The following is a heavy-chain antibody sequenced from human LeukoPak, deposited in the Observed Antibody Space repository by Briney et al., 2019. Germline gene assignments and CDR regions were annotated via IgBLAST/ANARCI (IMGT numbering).Heavy chain of an antibody. CDR1: GYTFTGYY. CDR2: INPNSGGT. Sequence: ASVKVSCMASGYTFTGYYMHWVRQAPGQGLEWMGRINPNSGGTNYEQKFQGRVTMTRDTSISTAYMELSRLRSDDTAVYYCARGILTDSGSYRASKYWGQGTLVTVSS. D-gene: IGHD1-26*01. CDR3: ARGILTDSGSYRASKY. J-gene: IGHJ4*02. V-gene: IGHV1-2*06.